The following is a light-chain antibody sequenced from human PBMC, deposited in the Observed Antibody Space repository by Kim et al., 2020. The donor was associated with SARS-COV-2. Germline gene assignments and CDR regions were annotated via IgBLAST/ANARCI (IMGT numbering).Light chain of an antibody. CDR3: QQYKTWT. Sequence: LSASVGDRVTITCRASQSISNWLAWYQQKPGKAPKLLIYDASRLRIGVSSRFSGSGSGTEFTLTISNLQPDDFASYYCQQYKTWTFGQGTKVDIK. V-gene: IGKV1-5*01. J-gene: IGKJ1*01. CDR2: DAS. CDR1: QSISNW.